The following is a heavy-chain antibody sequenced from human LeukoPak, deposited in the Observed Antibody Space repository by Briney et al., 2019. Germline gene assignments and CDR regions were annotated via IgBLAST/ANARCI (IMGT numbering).Heavy chain of an antibody. Sequence: SVKVSCKASGGTFSSYAISWVRQAPGLGLEWMGGIIPIFGTANYAQKFQGSVTITADESTSTAYMELSSLRSEDTAVYYCARSRENYYDSSEIPNWFDPWGQGTLVTVSS. CDR1: GGTFSSYA. J-gene: IGHJ5*02. CDR3: ARSRENYYDSSEIPNWFDP. V-gene: IGHV1-69*13. CDR2: IIPIFGTA. D-gene: IGHD3-22*01.